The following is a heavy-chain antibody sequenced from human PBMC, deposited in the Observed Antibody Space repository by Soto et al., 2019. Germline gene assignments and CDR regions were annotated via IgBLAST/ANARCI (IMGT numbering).Heavy chain of an antibody. CDR2: IFSSGST. CDR1: GGSINTFY. J-gene: IGHJ4*02. V-gene: IGHV4-4*07. CDR3: AREGSYSAYNFAHGIQLWSFDF. D-gene: IGHD5-12*01. Sequence: SETLSLTCTVSGGSINTFYWSWVRQPAGKGLEWIGRIFSSGSTSFNPSLESRVAMSVDTSKNHFSLNLSSVTAADMAVYYCAREGSYSAYNFAHGIQLWSFDFWGQGALVTAPQ.